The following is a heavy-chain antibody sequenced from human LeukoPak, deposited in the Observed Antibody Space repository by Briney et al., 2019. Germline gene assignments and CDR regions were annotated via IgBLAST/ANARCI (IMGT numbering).Heavy chain of an antibody. CDR2: IYHSGST. CDR1: GGSISSYY. J-gene: IGHJ6*03. D-gene: IGHD2-2*01. CDR3: ARESSEYCSSTSCYRYRPGNYYYYYMDV. V-gene: IGHV4-59*12. Sequence: SETLSLTCTVSGGSISSYYWSWIRQPPGKGLEWIGYIYHSGSTYYNPSLKSRVTISVDRSKNQFSLKLSSVTAADTAVYYCARESSEYCSSTSCYRYRPGNYYYYYMDVWGKGTTVTVSS.